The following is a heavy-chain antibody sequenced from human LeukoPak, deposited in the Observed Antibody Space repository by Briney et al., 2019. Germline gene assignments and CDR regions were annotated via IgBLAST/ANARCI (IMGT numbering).Heavy chain of an antibody. J-gene: IGHJ4*02. V-gene: IGHV4-59*12. CDR2: MYSSGST. CDR1: GVSISSYY. Sequence: SETLSLTCTVSGVSISSYYWSWIRQPPGKGLEWIGYMYSSGSTNYTPSLKSRVTISGDTSKNQFSLKLTSVTAADTAVYYCARRRLGSGGWFPFDYWGQGTLVTVSS. D-gene: IGHD2-15*01. CDR3: ARRRLGSGGWFPFDY.